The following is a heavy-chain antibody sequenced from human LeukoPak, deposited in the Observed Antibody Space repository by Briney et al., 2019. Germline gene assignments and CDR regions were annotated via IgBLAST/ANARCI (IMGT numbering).Heavy chain of an antibody. CDR3: ARRGIMVSYLRAFDI. CDR2: INHSGST. V-gene: IGHV4-34*01. Sequence: PSETLSLTCAVYGGSFSGYYWSWIRQPPGKGLEWIGEINHSGSTNYNPSLRSRVTISVDTSKNQFSLKLSSVTAADTAVYYCARRGIMVSYLRAFDIWGQGTMVTVSS. J-gene: IGHJ3*02. CDR1: GGSFSGYY. D-gene: IGHD2-8*01.